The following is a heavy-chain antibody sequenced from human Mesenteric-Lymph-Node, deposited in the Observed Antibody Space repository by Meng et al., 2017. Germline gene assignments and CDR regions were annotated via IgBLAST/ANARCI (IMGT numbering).Heavy chain of an antibody. V-gene: IGHV4-34*01. CDR2: INHGGTT. CDR1: GGSFSGFY. J-gene: IGHJ4*02. CDR3: ARGEVDARLRH. Sequence: VQVQQWGAGPLKPSETLSLTCAVYGGSFSGFYWTWIRQPPGKGLEWIGEINHGGTTTYNPSLKSRVSISVDTSKSQFSLKLDSVTAADTAVYYCARGEVDARLRHWGQGTLVTVSS. D-gene: IGHD2-15*01.